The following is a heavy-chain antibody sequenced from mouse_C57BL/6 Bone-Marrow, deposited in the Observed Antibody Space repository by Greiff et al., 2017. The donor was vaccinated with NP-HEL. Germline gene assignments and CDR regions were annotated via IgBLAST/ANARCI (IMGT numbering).Heavy chain of an antibody. D-gene: IGHD1-1*01. Sequence: EVKLMESGGGLVQPGGSLKLSCAAFGFTFSDYYMYWVRQTPEKRLEWVAYISNGGGSTYYPDTVKGRFTISRDNAKNTLYLQMSRLKSEDTAMYYCARHCYGSSYGGYFDVWGTGTTVTVSS. CDR2: ISNGGGST. CDR1: GFTFSDYY. J-gene: IGHJ1*03. V-gene: IGHV5-12*01. CDR3: ARHCYGSSYGGYFDV.